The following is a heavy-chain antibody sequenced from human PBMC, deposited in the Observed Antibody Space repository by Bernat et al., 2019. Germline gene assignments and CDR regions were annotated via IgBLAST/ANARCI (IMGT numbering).Heavy chain of an antibody. Sequence: EVQLLESGGGLVQPGGSLRLSCAASGFIFSSNAMSWVHQAPEKGLEWVSTISHDGSTYYADSVKGRFTISKDNSKNTLYLQMDSLRAEDTAVYYCAKDGAARPWPRFDYWGEGTLITVSS. CDR3: AKDGAARPWPRFDY. D-gene: IGHD6-6*01. J-gene: IGHJ4*02. V-gene: IGHV3-23*01. CDR1: GFIFSSNA. CDR2: ISHDGST.